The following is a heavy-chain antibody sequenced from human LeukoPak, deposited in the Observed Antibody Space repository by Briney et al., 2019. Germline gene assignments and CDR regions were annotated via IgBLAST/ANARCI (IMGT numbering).Heavy chain of an antibody. V-gene: IGHV3-48*03. CDR1: GFTFSSYE. J-gene: IGHJ4*02. Sequence: GGSLRLSCAASGFTFSSYEMNWVRQAPGKGLEWVSYISSSGSTIYYADSVKGRFTISRDNAKNSLYLQMNSLRAEDTAVYYCARVSRDYYDSSGYYDYWGQGTLVTVSS. CDR2: ISSSGSTI. D-gene: IGHD3-22*01. CDR3: ARVSRDYYDSSGYYDY.